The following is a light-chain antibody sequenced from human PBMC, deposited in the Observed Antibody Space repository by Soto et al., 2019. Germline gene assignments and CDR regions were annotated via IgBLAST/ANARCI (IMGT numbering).Light chain of an antibody. Sequence: QSALTHPPSASWSPGQSVTISCTGTSSDIAYYKYVSWYQQHPGKAPKLILYEVSERPSGVPDRFSGSKSGNTASLTVSGLQAEDEALYYCSSYAGSNNFVFGTGTKVTV. V-gene: IGLV2-8*01. CDR3: SSYAGSNNFV. CDR2: EVS. CDR1: SSDIAYYKY. J-gene: IGLJ1*01.